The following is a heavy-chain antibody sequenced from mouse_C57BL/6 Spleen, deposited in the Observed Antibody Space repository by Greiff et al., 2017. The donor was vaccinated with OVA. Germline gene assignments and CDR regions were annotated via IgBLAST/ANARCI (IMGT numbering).Heavy chain of an antibody. V-gene: IGHV1-82*01. J-gene: IGHJ2*01. Sequence: QVQLQQSGPELVKPGASVKISCKASGYAFSSSWMNWVKQRPGKGLEWIGRIYPGDGDTNYNGKFKGKATLTADKSSSTAYMQLSSLTSEDSAVYFCARPSNWEGFDYWGQGTTLTVSS. D-gene: IGHD4-1*01. CDR3: ARPSNWEGFDY. CDR2: IYPGDGDT. CDR1: GYAFSSSW.